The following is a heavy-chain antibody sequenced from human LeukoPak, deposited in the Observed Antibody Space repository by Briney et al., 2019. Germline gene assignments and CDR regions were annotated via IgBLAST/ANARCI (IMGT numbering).Heavy chain of an antibody. CDR2: IYYSGST. V-gene: IGHV4-39*01. J-gene: IGHJ4*02. CDR1: GGSISSSSYY. Sequence: PSETLSLTCTVSGGSISSSSYYWGWIRQPPGKGLEWIGSIYYSGSTYYNPSLKSRVTISVDTSKNQFSLKLSSVTAADTAVYYCASYIGITMIVGGGYFDYWGQGTLVTVSS. CDR3: ASYIGITMIVGGGYFDY. D-gene: IGHD3-22*01.